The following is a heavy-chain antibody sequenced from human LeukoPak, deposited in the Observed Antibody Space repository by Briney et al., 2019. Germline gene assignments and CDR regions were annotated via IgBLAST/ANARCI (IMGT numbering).Heavy chain of an antibody. CDR3: AKDMSPLWSCYPGGFDY. V-gene: IGHV3-74*01. CDR2: INSDGSST. J-gene: IGHJ4*02. D-gene: IGHD3-3*01. Sequence: PGGSLRLSCAASGFTFSSYWMHWVRQAPGKGLVWVSRINSDGSSTSYADSVKGRFTISRDNAKNTLYLQMNSLRAEDTAVYYCAKDMSPLWSCYPGGFDYWGQGTLVTVSS. CDR1: GFTFSSYW.